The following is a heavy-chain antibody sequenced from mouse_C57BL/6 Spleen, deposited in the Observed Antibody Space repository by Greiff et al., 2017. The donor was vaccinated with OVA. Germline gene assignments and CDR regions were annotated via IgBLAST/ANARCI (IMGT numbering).Heavy chain of an antibody. CDR3: AREVDSSGSDY. J-gene: IGHJ2*01. CDR2: IDPSDSYT. D-gene: IGHD3-2*02. CDR1: GYTFTSYW. Sequence: VQLQQPGAELVMPGASVKLSCKASGYTFTSYWMHWVKQRPGQGLEWIGEIDPSDSYTNYNQKFKGKSTLTVDKSSSTAYMQLSSLTSEDSAVYYCAREVDSSGSDYWGQGTTLTVSS. V-gene: IGHV1-69*01.